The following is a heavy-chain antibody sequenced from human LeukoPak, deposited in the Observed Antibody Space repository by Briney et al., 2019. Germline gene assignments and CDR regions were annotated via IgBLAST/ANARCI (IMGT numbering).Heavy chain of an antibody. Sequence: SETLSLTCTVSGYSINSGYFWGWVRQPPGKGPEWIGSIFHTGDVYYNPSLRSRVTISVNTSRNQVSLKVTSVTAADTALYYCARVVASTSIDSWGQGILVTVSS. CDR2: IFHTGDV. D-gene: IGHD2-15*01. CDR3: ARVVASTSIDS. V-gene: IGHV4-38-2*02. CDR1: GYSINSGYF. J-gene: IGHJ4*02.